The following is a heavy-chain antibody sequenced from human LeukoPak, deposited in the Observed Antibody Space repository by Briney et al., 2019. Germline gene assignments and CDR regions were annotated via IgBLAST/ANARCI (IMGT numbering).Heavy chain of an antibody. Sequence: PGGSLRLSCVASGFTFGSPAMHWVRQAPGKGLEWVAVISYDESNKYYADSVKGRFTISRDNSKNTLYLQMNSLRAEDTAVYYCARGTDTKPFWSGYWVDVWGQGTTVTVSS. CDR1: GFTFGSPA. CDR3: ARGTDTKPFWSGYWVDV. D-gene: IGHD3-3*01. J-gene: IGHJ6*02. CDR2: ISYDESNK. V-gene: IGHV3-30*03.